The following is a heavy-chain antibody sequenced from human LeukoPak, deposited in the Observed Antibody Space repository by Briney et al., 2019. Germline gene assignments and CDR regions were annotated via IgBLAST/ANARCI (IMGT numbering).Heavy chain of an antibody. J-gene: IGHJ4*02. CDR1: GFTFSSYA. V-gene: IGHV3-30*18. CDR3: AKLVAAASNFDY. CDR2: ISFDGSNK. D-gene: IGHD2-15*01. Sequence: GGSLRLSCAASGFTFSSYAMSWVRQAPGKGLEWVAVISFDGSNKYYADSVKGRFTISRDNSKNTLYLQMSSLRVEDTAVYYCAKLVAAASNFDYWGQGTLVTVSS.